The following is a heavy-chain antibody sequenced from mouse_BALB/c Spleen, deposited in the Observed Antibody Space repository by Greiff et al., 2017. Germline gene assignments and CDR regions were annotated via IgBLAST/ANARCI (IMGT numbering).Heavy chain of an antibody. D-gene: IGHD3-1*01. J-gene: IGHJ3*01. CDR3: ARRKLGLPFAY. V-gene: IGHV1-18*01. CDR1: GYTFTDYN. CDR2: INPNNGGT. Sequence: EVQLQQSGPELVKPGASVKIPCKASGYTFTDYNMDWVKQSHGKSLEWIGDINPNNGGTIYNQKFKGKATLTVDKSSSTAYMELRSLTSEDTAVYYCARRKLGLPFAYWGQGTLVTVSA.